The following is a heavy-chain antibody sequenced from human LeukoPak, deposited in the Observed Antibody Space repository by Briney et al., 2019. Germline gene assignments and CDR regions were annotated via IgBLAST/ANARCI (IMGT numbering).Heavy chain of an antibody. V-gene: IGHV3-23*01. CDR2: LSGSGGST. CDR3: ALNGREVPSGAFDI. D-gene: IGHD3-16*02. J-gene: IGHJ3*02. CDR1: GFTFGMYA. Sequence: PGGSLRLSCAASGFTFGMYAMSWVRQAPGKGLEWVSTLSGSGGSTYYADSVKGRFTISGDESKNTLSLQMNSLRPEDTAVYYCALNGREVPSGAFDIWGQGTMVTVSS.